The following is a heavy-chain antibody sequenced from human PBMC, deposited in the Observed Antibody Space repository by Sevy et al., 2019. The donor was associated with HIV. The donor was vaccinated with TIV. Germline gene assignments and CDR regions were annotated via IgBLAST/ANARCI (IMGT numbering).Heavy chain of an antibody. CDR3: ARDQHAYAGNVRTGWFDP. J-gene: IGHJ5*02. CDR1: GFTFSSYA. V-gene: IGHV3-30*09. CDR2: IIYDGSKK. Sequence: GGSLRLSCAASGFTFSSYAMHWVRPAPSKGMEWVADIIYDGSKKYYANSVKGRLAISRDNSKNTLYLQKNSLRAEDTAVNDGARDQHAYAGNVRTGWFDPWGQGTLVTVSS. D-gene: IGHD6-13*01.